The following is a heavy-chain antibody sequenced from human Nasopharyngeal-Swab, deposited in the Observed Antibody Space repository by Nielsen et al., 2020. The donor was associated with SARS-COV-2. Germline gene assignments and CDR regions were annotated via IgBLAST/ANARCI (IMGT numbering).Heavy chain of an antibody. CDR1: GFTFSSYA. CDR3: AREGLEQRVFDY. D-gene: IGHD1/OR15-1a*01. CDR2: ISSSGSTR. V-gene: IGHV3-48*03. Sequence: GESLKISCAASGFTFSSYAMNWVRQAPGKGLEWVSYISSSGSTRYYADSVKGRFTISRDNAKNSLYLQMNSLRAGDTAVYYCAREGLEQRVFDYWGQGTLVTVSS. J-gene: IGHJ4*02.